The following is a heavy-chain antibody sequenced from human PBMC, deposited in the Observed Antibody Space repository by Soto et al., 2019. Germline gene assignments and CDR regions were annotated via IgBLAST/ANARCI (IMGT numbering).Heavy chain of an antibody. CDR2: IKSKTDGGTT. V-gene: IGHV3-15*01. CDR3: TTDRSWGETTRIGYYYYYMDV. CDR1: GFTFSNAW. Sequence: ESGGGLVKPGGSLRLSCAASGFTFSNAWMSWVRQAPGKGLEWVGRIKSKTDGGTTDYAAPVKGRFTISRDDSKNTLYLQMNSLKTEDTAVYYCTTDRSWGETTRIGYYYYYMDVWGKGTTVTVSS. D-gene: IGHD3-16*01. J-gene: IGHJ6*03.